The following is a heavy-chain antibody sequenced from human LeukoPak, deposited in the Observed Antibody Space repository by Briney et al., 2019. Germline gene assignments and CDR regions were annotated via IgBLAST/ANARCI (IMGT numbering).Heavy chain of an antibody. Sequence: SVKVSCKASGGTFSSYAISWVRQAPGQGLEWMGGIIPIFGTANYAQKFQGRVTITADESTSTAYMELSSLRSEDTAVYYCATLEFYYYYMDVWGKGTTVTISS. CDR2: IIPIFGTA. CDR3: ATLEFYYYYMDV. J-gene: IGHJ6*03. CDR1: GGTFSSYA. V-gene: IGHV1-69*13. D-gene: IGHD3-10*01.